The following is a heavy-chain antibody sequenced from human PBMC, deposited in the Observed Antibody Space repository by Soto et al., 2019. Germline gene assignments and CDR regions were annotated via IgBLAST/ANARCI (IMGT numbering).Heavy chain of an antibody. CDR3: VKDPSTTTGHTDGNCFDT. CDR2: IWSDGSEK. CDR1: VFNFRNYA. J-gene: IGHJ5*02. Sequence: PGGARRLSCASSVFNFRNYAMHWVGQAPGKGLEWVALIWSDGSEKYYGASVKGRVTISRDNFKNTVSLQMNSPRVEDTAIHYCVKDPSTTTGHTDGNCFDTWGLGTLVTVSS. D-gene: IGHD4-4*01. V-gene: IGHV3-33*06.